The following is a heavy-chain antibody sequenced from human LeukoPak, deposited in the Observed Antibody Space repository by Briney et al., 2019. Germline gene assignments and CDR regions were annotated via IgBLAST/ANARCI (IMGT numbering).Heavy chain of an antibody. D-gene: IGHD2-15*01. CDR3: ARMVVAATSYDY. Sequence: SETLTLTCTVSGGSISSYYWSWIRQPPGKGLEWIGYIYYSGSTNYNPSLKSRVTISVDTSKNQFSLKLSSVTAADTAVYYCARMVVAATSYDYWGQGTLVTVSS. V-gene: IGHV4-59*08. CDR2: IYYSGST. J-gene: IGHJ4*02. CDR1: GGSISSYY.